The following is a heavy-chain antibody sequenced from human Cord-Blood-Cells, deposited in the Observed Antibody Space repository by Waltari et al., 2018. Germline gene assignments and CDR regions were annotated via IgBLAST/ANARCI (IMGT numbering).Heavy chain of an antibody. CDR2: IYHSGST. J-gene: IGHJ4*02. Sequence: QVQLQESGPGLVKPSGTLSLTCAVSGYSISSGYYWGWIRQPPGKGLEWIGSIYHSGSTYYNPSLKSRVTISVDTSKNQFSLKLSSVTAADTAVYYCARADSSGYYFDYWGQGTLVTVSS. D-gene: IGHD3-22*01. CDR1: GYSISSGYY. V-gene: IGHV4-38-2*01. CDR3: ARADSSGYYFDY.